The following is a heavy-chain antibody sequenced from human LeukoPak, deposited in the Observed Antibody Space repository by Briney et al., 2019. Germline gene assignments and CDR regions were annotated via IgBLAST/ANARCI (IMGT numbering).Heavy chain of an antibody. V-gene: IGHV3-21*01. CDR1: GFTFSSYS. J-gene: IGHJ6*04. CDR2: ISSSSSYI. Sequence: PGGSLRLSCAASGFTFSSYSMNWVRQAPGKGLEWVSSISSSSSYIYYADSVKGRFTISRDNAKNSLYLQMNSLRAEDTAVYYCARDSYSSGWNEKNYYYYYGMDVWGKGTTVTVSS. CDR3: ARDSYSSGWNEKNYYYYYGMDV. D-gene: IGHD6-19*01.